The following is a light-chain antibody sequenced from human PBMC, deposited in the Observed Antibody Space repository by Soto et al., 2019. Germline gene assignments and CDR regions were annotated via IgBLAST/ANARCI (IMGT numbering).Light chain of an antibody. CDR3: QQYNNWLST. CDR2: GAS. Sequence: EIVMTQSPATLSVSPGERATLSCRASQSVSSNLAWYQQKPGQAPRILLYGASTMATVIPARFRGSGSGTEFTLTITSLLTEDVAVYYCQQYNNWLSTFGQGTKVEIK. CDR1: QSVSSN. J-gene: IGKJ1*01. V-gene: IGKV3-15*01.